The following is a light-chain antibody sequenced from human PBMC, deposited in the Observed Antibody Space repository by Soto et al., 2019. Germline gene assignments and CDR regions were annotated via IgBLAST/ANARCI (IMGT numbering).Light chain of an antibody. V-gene: IGKV3-11*01. CDR2: DAS. Sequence: EIVLTQSPATLSLSPGERATLSCRASQSVSSYLAWYQQKPGQAPRLLIYDASNRATGIPARFSGSGSGTDFTLTISCLEPEDFAVYYCQQRSNWPPFALTFGGGTKVEIK. CDR3: QQRSNWPPFALT. CDR1: QSVSSY. J-gene: IGKJ4*01.